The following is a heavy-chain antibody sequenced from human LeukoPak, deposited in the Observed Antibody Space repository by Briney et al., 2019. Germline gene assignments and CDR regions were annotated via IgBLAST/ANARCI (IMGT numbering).Heavy chain of an antibody. J-gene: IGHJ6*02. D-gene: IGHD3-22*01. V-gene: IGHV3-23*01. CDR1: GFTFSSYA. CDR2: ISGSGGST. Sequence: GGSLRLSCAASGFTFSSYAMSWVRQAPGKGLEWVSAISGSGGSTYYADSVKGRFTISRDNSKNALYLQMNSLRAEDTAVYYCAKDTGDYYDSSGYYYPIGYYYYGMVVWGQGTLVTVSS. CDR3: AKDTGDYYDSSGYYYPIGYYYYGMVV.